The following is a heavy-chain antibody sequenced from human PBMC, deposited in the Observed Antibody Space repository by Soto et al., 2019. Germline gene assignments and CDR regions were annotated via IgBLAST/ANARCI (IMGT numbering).Heavy chain of an antibody. CDR3: ARDFSNPRGRFDP. D-gene: IGHD4-4*01. Sequence: GGSLRLSCAASGFTSRGYWMTWVRQAPGKGLEWVANINQDGSEKYYVDSVKGRFSISRDNAKDSVYLQMNSLRAEDTAIYYCARDFSNPRGRFDPWGQGALVTSPQ. J-gene: IGHJ5*02. CDR1: GFTSRGYW. CDR2: INQDGSEK. V-gene: IGHV3-7*01.